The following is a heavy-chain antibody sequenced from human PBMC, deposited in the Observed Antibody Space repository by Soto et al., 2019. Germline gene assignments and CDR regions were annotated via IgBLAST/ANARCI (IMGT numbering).Heavy chain of an antibody. CDR1: GGSISSYY. V-gene: IGHV4-59*08. J-gene: IGHJ1*01. Sequence: QVQLQESGPGLVKPSETLSLTCTVSGGSISSYYWSWIRQPPGKGLEWIGYIYYSGSTNYNPSLKSRVTRAVDTSKNQFSLKLSSVTAADTAVYYCARHYYDSSGYYGYFQHWGQGTLVTVSS. CDR3: ARHYYDSSGYYGYFQH. CDR2: IYYSGST. D-gene: IGHD3-22*01.